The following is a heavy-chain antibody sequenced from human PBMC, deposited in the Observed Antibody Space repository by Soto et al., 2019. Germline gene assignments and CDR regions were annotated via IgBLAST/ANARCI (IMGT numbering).Heavy chain of an antibody. D-gene: IGHD3-22*01. CDR1: GYSFTSDN. V-gene: IGHV1-8*01. J-gene: IGHJ4*02. CDR3: ARGQDYFDTSGYNDY. Sequence: QVQLVQSGSEMKKPGASVRVSCEASGYSFTSDNINWVRQAPGQGLEWVGWMNPYNGGAGCGQKFQGRVTLTRDTAINTAYMELTNLRSEDTAVYYCARGQDYFDTSGYNDYWGRGTLVTVSS. CDR2: MNPYNGGA.